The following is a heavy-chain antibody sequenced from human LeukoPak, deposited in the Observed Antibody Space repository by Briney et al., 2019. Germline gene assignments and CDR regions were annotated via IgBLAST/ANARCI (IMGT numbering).Heavy chain of an antibody. J-gene: IGHJ4*02. CDR2: ISGSGDKT. CDR3: AREYCAGGSCSNSY. CDR1: GFTFDSYA. D-gene: IGHD2-15*01. V-gene: IGHV3-23*01. Sequence: PPGGSLRLSCTASGFTFDSYAMHWVRQAPGKGLEWVSSISGSGDKTYYAESVKGRFPIFRDNPKNTLYLQMNSLRPEATAVYYCAREYCAGGSCSNSYWGQGTLVTVSS.